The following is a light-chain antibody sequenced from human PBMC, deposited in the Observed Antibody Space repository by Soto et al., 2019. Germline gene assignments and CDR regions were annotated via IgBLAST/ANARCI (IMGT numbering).Light chain of an antibody. V-gene: IGLV2-14*01. CDR3: TSYTISSTLRYV. Sequence: ALTQPASVSGSPGQSITISCTGTSSDVGAYKYVSWYQQHPGKAPRLMMYDVSNRPSGVSTRFSGSKSGNTASLTISGLQAEDEADYYCTSYTISSTLRYVFGTGTKVTVL. CDR1: SSDVGAYKY. CDR2: DVS. J-gene: IGLJ1*01.